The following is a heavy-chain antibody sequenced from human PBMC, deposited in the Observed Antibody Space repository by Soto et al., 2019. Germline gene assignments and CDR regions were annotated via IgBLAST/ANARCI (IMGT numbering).Heavy chain of an antibody. CDR1: GFIFGTYA. Sequence: EVQLLESGGGLVQPGGSLRLSCAASGFIFGTYAMSWVRQAPGKGLEWVSAVTDSGGSTYYAGSVKGRFTISRDNSKNTLYLQMNSLRAEDTAVYYCVRGKEGVYVFDYWGQGTLVTVSS. CDR2: VTDSGGST. CDR3: VRGKEGVYVFDY. J-gene: IGHJ4*02. V-gene: IGHV3-23*01. D-gene: IGHD5-12*01.